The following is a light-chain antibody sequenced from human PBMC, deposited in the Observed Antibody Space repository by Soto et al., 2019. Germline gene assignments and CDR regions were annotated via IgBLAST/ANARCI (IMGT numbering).Light chain of an antibody. CDR3: QQYNSYST. Sequence: IQLTQSPSSLSASVGDRVTITCRASHSSSTWLAWYQQKPGKAPKLLIYDASSLESGVPSRFSGSGSGTEFTLTISSLQPDDFATYYCQQYNSYSTFGQGTKVDIK. V-gene: IGKV1-5*01. CDR1: HSSSTW. J-gene: IGKJ1*01. CDR2: DAS.